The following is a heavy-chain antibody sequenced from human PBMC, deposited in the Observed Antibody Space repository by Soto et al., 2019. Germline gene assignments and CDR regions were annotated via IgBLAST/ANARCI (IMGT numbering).Heavy chain of an antibody. CDR1: GFTFSSYS. CDR3: ARDRDDFWSGYSPQYYMDV. J-gene: IGHJ6*03. Sequence: GGSLRLSCAASGFTFSSYSMNWVRQAPGKGLEWVSYISSSSTIYYADSVKGRFTISRDNAKNSLYLQMNSLRAEDTAVYYCARDRDDFWSGYSPQYYMDVWGKGTTVTVSS. V-gene: IGHV3-48*01. CDR2: ISSSSTI. D-gene: IGHD3-3*01.